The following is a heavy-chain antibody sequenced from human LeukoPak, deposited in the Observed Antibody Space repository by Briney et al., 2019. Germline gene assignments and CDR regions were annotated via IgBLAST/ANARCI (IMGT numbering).Heavy chain of an antibody. J-gene: IGHJ5*02. CDR3: ARDTSYDFWSGYQTGWFDP. D-gene: IGHD3-3*01. Sequence: PSETLSLTCTVSGGSIFSGSYYWSWIRQPAGKGLEWIGRIYTDGSTNYNPSLRSRVTISVDTSKNQFSLKLSSVTAADTAIYYCARDTSYDFWSGYQTGWFDPWGQGTPVTVSS. CDR2: IYTDGST. V-gene: IGHV4-61*02. CDR1: GGSIFSGSYY.